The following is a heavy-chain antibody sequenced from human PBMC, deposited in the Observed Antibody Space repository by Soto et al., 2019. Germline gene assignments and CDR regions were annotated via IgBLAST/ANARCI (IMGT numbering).Heavy chain of an antibody. CDR2: IDTSGTT. D-gene: IGHD3-10*01. V-gene: IGHV4-4*07. J-gene: IGHJ6*02. CDR1: AGSISSYY. CDR3: ARGPRGYVYYHGMDV. Sequence: PSETLSLTCTVSAGSISSYYVSWIRQSAGKGLEWIGRIDTSGTTNYNPSLKSRVTMSVDASKNHFSLNLSSVTAADTAVYYCARGPRGYVYYHGMDVWGQGTLVTVSS.